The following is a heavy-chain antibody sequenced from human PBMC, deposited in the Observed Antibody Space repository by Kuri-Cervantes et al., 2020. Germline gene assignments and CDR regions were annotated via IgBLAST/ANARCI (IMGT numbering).Heavy chain of an antibody. D-gene: IGHD6-19*01. CDR2: IKQDGSER. J-gene: IGHJ4*02. V-gene: IGHV3-7*05. Sequence: GGSLRLSCAASGFTFSFYWMSWVRQAPGKGLEWVANIKQDGSERYYVDSLKGRFTISRDNAKNSLYLQMNSLKTEDTAVYYCTTGIAVAGTWFLYWGQGTLVTVSS. CDR1: GFTFSFYW. CDR3: TTGIAVAGTWFLY.